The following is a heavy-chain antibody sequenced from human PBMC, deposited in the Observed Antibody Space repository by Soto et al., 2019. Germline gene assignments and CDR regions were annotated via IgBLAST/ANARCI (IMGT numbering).Heavy chain of an antibody. CDR1: GGSISSYY. J-gene: IGHJ4*02. CDR2: IYYSGST. CDR3: ARVSHSSGSDY. Sequence: SETLSLTCTVSGGSISSYYWSWIRQPPGKGLEWIGYIYYSGSTNYNPSLKSRVTISVDTSKNQFSLKLSSVTAADTAVYYCARVSHSSGSDYWGQGTLVTVSS. V-gene: IGHV4-59*01. D-gene: IGHD6-19*01.